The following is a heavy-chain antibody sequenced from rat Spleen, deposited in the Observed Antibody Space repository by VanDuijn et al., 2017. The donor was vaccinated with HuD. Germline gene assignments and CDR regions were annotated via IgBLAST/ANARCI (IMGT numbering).Heavy chain of an antibody. V-gene: IGHV5-25*01. CDR2: ISFDGGGNT. D-gene: IGHD1-4*01. CDR3: ARRSITTFFDY. Sequence: EVQLVESDGGLVQPGRFLKVSCVASGFTFSDYYMAWVRQAPTKGLEWVATISFDGGGNTYYRDSVKGRFTISRDNAKSTLYLQMDSLRSEDTATYYCARRSITTFFDYWGQGVMVTVSS. CDR1: GFTFSDYY. J-gene: IGHJ2*01.